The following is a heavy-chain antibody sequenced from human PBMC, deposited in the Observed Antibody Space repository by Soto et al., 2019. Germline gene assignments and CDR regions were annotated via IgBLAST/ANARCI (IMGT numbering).Heavy chain of an antibody. CDR1: GFTFSDHY. V-gene: IGHV3-72*01. Sequence: GGSLRLSCAASGFTFSDHYMDWVRQAPGKGLEWVGRTRNKANSYTTEYAASVKGRFTISRDDSKNSLYLQMNSLKTEDTAVYYCARAGGSYFDYWGQGTLVTVSS. CDR2: TRNKANSYTT. J-gene: IGHJ4*02. CDR3: ARAGGSYFDY. D-gene: IGHD1-26*01.